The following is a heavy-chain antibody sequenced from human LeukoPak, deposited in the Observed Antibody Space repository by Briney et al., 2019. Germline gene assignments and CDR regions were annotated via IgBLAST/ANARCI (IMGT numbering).Heavy chain of an antibody. D-gene: IGHD2-15*01. CDR3: AKDQRYCSGGSCYLLDYYYYMDV. J-gene: IGHJ6*03. Sequence: GGSLRLSCAASGFTFSSYAMSWVRQAPGKGPPPPPAISGSGGSTYYADSVKGRFTISRDNSKNTLYLQMNSLRAEDTAVYYCAKDQRYCSGGSCYLLDYYYYMDVWGKGTTVTVSS. V-gene: IGHV3-23*01. CDR2: ISGSGGST. CDR1: GFTFSSYA.